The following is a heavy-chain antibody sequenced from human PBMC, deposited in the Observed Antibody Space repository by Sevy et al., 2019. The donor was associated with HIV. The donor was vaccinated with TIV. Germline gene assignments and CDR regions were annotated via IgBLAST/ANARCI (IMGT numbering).Heavy chain of an antibody. Sequence: SETLSLTCNVSGDSISSYYWSWMRQPPGKGLEWIGYIHYSGSTNYNPSLKSRVTISVDTSKSQFSLNLNSVTAADTAVYFCARASGQSTSSRYFDFWGQGTLVTVSS. V-gene: IGHV4-59*01. J-gene: IGHJ4*02. CDR3: ARASGQSTSSRYFDF. CDR1: GDSISSYY. D-gene: IGHD6-6*01. CDR2: IHYSGST.